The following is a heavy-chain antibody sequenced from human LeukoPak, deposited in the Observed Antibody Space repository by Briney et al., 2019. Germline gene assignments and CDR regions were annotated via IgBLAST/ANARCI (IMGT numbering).Heavy chain of an antibody. CDR3: ARVLAVARIDY. CDR2: INHGGST. CDR1: GGSFSGYY. D-gene: IGHD6-19*01. J-gene: IGHJ4*02. V-gene: IGHV4-34*01. Sequence: SETLSLTCAVYGGSFSGYYWSWIRQPPGKGLEWIGEINHGGSTNYNPSLKSRVTISVDTSKNQFSLKLSSVTAADTAVYYCARVLAVARIDYWGQGTLVTVSS.